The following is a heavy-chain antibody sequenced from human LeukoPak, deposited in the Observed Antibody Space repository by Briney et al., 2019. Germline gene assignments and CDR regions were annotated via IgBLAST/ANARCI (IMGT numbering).Heavy chain of an antibody. J-gene: IGHJ4*02. Sequence: GGSLRLSCAASGFTFSSYEMNWVRQAPGKGLEWVSYISSSGSTIYYADSVKGRFTISRDNSKNTLYLQMNSLRAEDTAVYYCARARGGQQLVVDYWGQGTLVTVSS. CDR2: ISSSGSTI. V-gene: IGHV3-48*03. CDR3: ARARGGQQLVVDY. CDR1: GFTFSSYE. D-gene: IGHD6-13*01.